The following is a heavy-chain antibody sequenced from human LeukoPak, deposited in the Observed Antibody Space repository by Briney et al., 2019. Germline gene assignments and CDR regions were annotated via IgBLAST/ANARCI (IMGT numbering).Heavy chain of an antibody. CDR3: ASSSGYYYDSSGYYPNRY. D-gene: IGHD3-22*01. CDR1: GGSISSSSYY. J-gene: IGHJ4*02. CDR2: IYYSGST. Sequence: SETQSLTCTVSGGSISSSSYYWGWIRQPPGKGLKWIGSIYYSGSTYYNPSLKSRVTISVDTSKNQFSLKLSSVTAADTAVYYCASSSGYYYDSSGYYPNRYWGQGTLVTVSS. V-gene: IGHV4-39*01.